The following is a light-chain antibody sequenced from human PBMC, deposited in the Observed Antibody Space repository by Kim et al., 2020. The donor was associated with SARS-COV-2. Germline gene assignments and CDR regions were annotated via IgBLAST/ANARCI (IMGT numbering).Light chain of an antibody. CDR1: SLRSYY. CDR2: GKN. Sequence: SSELTQDPVVSVALGQTVRITCQGDSLRSYYATWYQQKPGQAPLLVIDGKNNRPSGILDRFSGSSSGSTASLTITGAQAEDEADYYCNSRDNSDNHVLFGGGTQLTVL. V-gene: IGLV3-19*01. CDR3: NSRDNSDNHVL. J-gene: IGLJ2*01.